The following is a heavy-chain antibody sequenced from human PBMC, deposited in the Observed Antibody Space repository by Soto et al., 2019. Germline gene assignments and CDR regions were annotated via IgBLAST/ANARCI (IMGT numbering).Heavy chain of an antibody. CDR2: IYHSGST. J-gene: IGHJ4*02. V-gene: IGHV4-30-2*01. Sequence: QLQLQESGSGLVKPSQTLSLTCAVSGGSISSGGYSWSWIRQPPGKVLEWIGYIYHSGSTYYNPSLKSRLTIAVDRSKNQFPLNLSSVSAADTAVYYCATQYSYGPPVYWGQGTLVTVSS. D-gene: IGHD5-18*01. CDR3: ATQYSYGPPVY. CDR1: GGSISSGGYS.